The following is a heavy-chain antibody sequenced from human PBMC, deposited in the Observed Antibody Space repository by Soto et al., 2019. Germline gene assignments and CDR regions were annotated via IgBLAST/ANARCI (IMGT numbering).Heavy chain of an antibody. V-gene: IGHV4-39*01. J-gene: IGHJ5*02. CDR1: GASIDSSGYF. CDR2: IDYSGST. CDR3: ARHDVTVTFNYFDP. Sequence: SETLSLTCTVSGASIDSSGYFWGWLRQPPGKGLEWIGSIDYSGSTNYNPSLKSRVTISVDTSNNQFSLELSSVTAADTALYFCARHDVTVTFNYFDPWGQGTLVTAPQ. D-gene: IGHD4-17*01.